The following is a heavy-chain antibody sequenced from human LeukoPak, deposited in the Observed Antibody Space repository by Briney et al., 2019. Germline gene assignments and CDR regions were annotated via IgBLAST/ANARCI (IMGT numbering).Heavy chain of an antibody. V-gene: IGHV4-39*01. CDR1: GGSISSSSYY. CDR2: IYYSGST. D-gene: IGHD3-3*01. Sequence: PSETLSLTCTVSGGSISSSSYYWGWIRQPPGKGLEWIGSIYYSGSTYYNPSLKSRVTISVDTSKNQFSLKLSSVTAADTAVCYCARRIRFLEWVNWFDPWGQGTLVTVSS. CDR3: ARRIRFLEWVNWFDP. J-gene: IGHJ5*02.